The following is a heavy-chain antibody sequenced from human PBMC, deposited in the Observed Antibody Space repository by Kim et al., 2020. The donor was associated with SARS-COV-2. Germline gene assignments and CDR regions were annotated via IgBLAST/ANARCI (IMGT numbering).Heavy chain of an antibody. D-gene: IGHD3-10*01. CDR2: INWNGGST. CDR1: GFSFDDYG. V-gene: IGHV3-20*04. Sequence: GGSLRLSCATSGFSFDDYGMNWVRQPPGKGLEYVSGINWNGGSTGYADSVKGRFTISRDNAKNSLFLQMNTLRVEDTALYYCARDMGSYLEFFDPWGQGTPVTVSS. CDR3: ARDMGSYLEFFDP. J-gene: IGHJ5*02.